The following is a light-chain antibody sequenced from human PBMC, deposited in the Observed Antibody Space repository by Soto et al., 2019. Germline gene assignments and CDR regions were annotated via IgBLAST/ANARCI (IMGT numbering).Light chain of an antibody. Sequence: EIVLTQSPGTLSLSPGEGATLSCRASQSVSSSLLAWFQQKPGQAPRLLIHDVSSRDTGIPDRFSGSGSGTDFTLSISRLDPEDYAVYYCHQYGSSPLTFGQGTKLEIK. CDR1: QSVSSSL. CDR2: DVS. CDR3: HQYGSSPLT. J-gene: IGKJ2*01. V-gene: IGKV3-20*01.